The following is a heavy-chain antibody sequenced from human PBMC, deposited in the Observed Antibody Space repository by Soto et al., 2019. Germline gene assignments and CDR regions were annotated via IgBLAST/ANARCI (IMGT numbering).Heavy chain of an antibody. D-gene: IGHD3-10*01. CDR2: INPILSMS. J-gene: IGHJ4*02. CDR3: ASSYGSGYRAVDY. V-gene: IGHV1-69*02. Sequence: QVQLVQSGAEVKKPGSSVRVSCKASGDTFTFYSINWVRQAPGLGLEWMGRINPILSMSNYAQRFQGRVTMTADKATITAYMELSILRSEDTAMYYCASSYGSGYRAVDYWGQGALVTVSS. CDR1: GDTFTFYS.